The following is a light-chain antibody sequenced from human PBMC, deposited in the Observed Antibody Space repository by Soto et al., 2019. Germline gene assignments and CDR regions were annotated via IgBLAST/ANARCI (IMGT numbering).Light chain of an antibody. Sequence: EIVFTQSPGTLSFSPGESATLSCRASQRVSTSFIAWYQQKPGQAPRLLMYGASNRATGIPDRFSGSGSGTDFTLTISRLEPEDFAVYYCQQYGGSPPGVTLGGGTKVDIK. CDR2: GAS. CDR1: QRVSTSF. V-gene: IGKV3-20*01. CDR3: QQYGGSPPGVT. J-gene: IGKJ4*01.